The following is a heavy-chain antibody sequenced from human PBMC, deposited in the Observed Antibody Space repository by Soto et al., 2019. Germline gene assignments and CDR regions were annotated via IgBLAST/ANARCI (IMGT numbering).Heavy chain of an antibody. CDR2: IYYSGST. CDR3: ARLNYDILTGSASHMDV. CDR1: GGSISSYY. J-gene: IGHJ6*03. Sequence: PSETLSLTCTVSGGSISSYYWSWIRQPPGKGLEWIGDIYYSGSTNYNPSLKSRVTISVDTSKNQFSLKLSSVTAADTAVYYCARLNYDILTGSASHMDVWGKGTTVTVSS. V-gene: IGHV4-59*08. D-gene: IGHD3-9*01.